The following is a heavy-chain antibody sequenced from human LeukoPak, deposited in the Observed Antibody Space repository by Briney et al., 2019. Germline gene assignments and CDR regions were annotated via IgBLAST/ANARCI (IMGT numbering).Heavy chain of an antibody. CDR2: IHSGGNI. J-gene: IGHJ6*02. V-gene: IGHV3-53*01. D-gene: IGHD1-1*01. CDR1: GLSISDNY. Sequence: PGGSLRLSCAASGLSISDNYMSRVRQAPGKGLEWVSIIHSGGNIYYADSVKGRFTISRDNSKNTLYLQVNSLRAEDTAVYYCARDRGYAMDVWGQGTTVIVSS. CDR3: ARDRGYAMDV.